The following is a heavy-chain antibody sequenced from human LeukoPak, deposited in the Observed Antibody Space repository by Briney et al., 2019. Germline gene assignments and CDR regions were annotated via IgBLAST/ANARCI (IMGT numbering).Heavy chain of an antibody. V-gene: IGHV3-7*01. Sequence: GGSLRLSCAASGLTFNIYWMSWIRQAPGKGLEWVANINLDGSERFYVDFVKGRFTISRDNADNSMYLQMNSLRAEDTAVYYCGRVIAGAIDYWGQGTLVTVSS. J-gene: IGHJ4*02. CDR2: INLDGSER. D-gene: IGHD6-13*01. CDR3: GRVIAGAIDY. CDR1: GLTFNIYW.